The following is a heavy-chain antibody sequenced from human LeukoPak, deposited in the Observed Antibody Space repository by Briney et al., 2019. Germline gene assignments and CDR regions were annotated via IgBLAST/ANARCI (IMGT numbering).Heavy chain of an antibody. Sequence: SVTLSLTCTVSGGSVSSGSYYWSWIRQPPGKGLEWIGYIYYSGSTNYNPSLKSRVTISVDTSKNQFSLKLSSVTAADTAVYYCAEGPPHDAFDIWGQGTMVTVSS. CDR2: IYYSGST. V-gene: IGHV4-61*01. CDR3: AEGPPHDAFDI. CDR1: GGSVSSGSYY. J-gene: IGHJ3*02.